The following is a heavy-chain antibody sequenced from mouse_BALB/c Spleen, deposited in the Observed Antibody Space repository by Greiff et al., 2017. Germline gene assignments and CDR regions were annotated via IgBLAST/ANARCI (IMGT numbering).Heavy chain of an antibody. CDR3: ARWDYGSSYENAMDY. V-gene: IGHV2-9*02. CDR1: GFSLTSYG. CDR2: IWAGGST. D-gene: IGHD1-1*01. J-gene: IGHJ4*01. Sequence: VKLMESGPGLVAPSQSLSITCTVSGFSLTSYGVHWVRQPPGKGLEWLGVIWAGGSTNYNSALMSRLSISKDNSKSQVFLKMNSLQTDDTAMYYCARWDYGSSYENAMDYWGQGTSVTVSS.